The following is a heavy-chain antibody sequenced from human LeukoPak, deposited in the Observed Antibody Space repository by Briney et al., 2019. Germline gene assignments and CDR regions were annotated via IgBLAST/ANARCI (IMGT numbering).Heavy chain of an antibody. CDR2: ISSSSSYI. D-gene: IGHD6-19*01. Sequence: GGSLRLSCAASGFTFSSYGMTWVRQAPGKGLEWVSSISSSSSYIYYADSVKGRFTISRDNAKNSLYLQMNSLRAEDTAVYYCAEMRYSSGTLGRFDPWGQGTLVTVSS. J-gene: IGHJ5*02. V-gene: IGHV3-21*04. CDR1: GFTFSSYG. CDR3: AEMRYSSGTLGRFDP.